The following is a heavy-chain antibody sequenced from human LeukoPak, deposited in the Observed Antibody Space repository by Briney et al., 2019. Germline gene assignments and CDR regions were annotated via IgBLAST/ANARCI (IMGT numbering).Heavy chain of an antibody. Sequence: PSETLSLTCTVPGGSISSYYWSWLRQPPGKGLEWLGYIYYSGGTNYNPSLKSRVTISVDTSKIHFSLKLSSVTAADTAAYYCARHRGGFDLWGQGTMVTVSS. J-gene: IGHJ3*01. V-gene: IGHV4-59*01. D-gene: IGHD2-15*01. CDR1: GGSISSYY. CDR3: ARHRGGFDL. CDR2: IYYSGGT.